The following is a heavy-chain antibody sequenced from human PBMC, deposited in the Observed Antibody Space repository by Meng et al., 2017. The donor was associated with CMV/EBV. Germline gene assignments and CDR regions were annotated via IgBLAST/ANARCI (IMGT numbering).Heavy chain of an antibody. CDR3: AIHRQKLILHAFDI. J-gene: IGHJ3*02. D-gene: IGHD2-15*01. CDR1: GGSISSSSYY. Sequence: SETLSLTCTVSGGSISSSSYYWGWIRQPPGKGLEWIGSIYYSGSTYYNPSLKSRVNISVDTSKNQFSLKLSSVTAADTAVYYCAIHRQKLILHAFDIWGQGTMVTVSS. V-gene: IGHV4-39*01. CDR2: IYYSGST.